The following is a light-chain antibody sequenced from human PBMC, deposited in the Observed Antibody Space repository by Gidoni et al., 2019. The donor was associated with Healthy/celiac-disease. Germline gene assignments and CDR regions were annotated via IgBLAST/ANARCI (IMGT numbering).Light chain of an antibody. J-gene: IGKJ4*01. Sequence: IVLTQSPATLSLSPGERATLSCRASQSVSSYLAWYQQKPGQAPRLRIYDASNRATGIPARFSGSGSGTDFTLTISSLEPEDFAVYYCQQRSNWLTFGGXTKVESK. CDR2: DAS. V-gene: IGKV3-11*01. CDR3: QQRSNWLT. CDR1: QSVSSY.